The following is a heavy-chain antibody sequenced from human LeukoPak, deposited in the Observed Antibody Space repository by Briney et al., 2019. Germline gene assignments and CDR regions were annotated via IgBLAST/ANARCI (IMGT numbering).Heavy chain of an antibody. Sequence: GGCLRLSCAATGFTVSSNYMSWVRQSPGKGLEWVSVIYRGGSTYYADSVKGRFTSSRDNSKNTLYLQMNSLRPEDTAVYYCASGYGGTSPFAYWDQGTLVTVSS. J-gene: IGHJ4*02. CDR1: GFTVSSNY. D-gene: IGHD4-23*01. V-gene: IGHV3-53*01. CDR2: IYRGGST. CDR3: ASGYGGTSPFAY.